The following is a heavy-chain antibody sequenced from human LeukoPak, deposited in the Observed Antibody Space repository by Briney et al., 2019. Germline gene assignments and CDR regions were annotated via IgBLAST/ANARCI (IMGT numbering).Heavy chain of an antibody. CDR2: ISGSSGST. CDR3: AKDLSWRRTFDN. V-gene: IGHV3-23*01. Sequence: PGGSLRLSCAASGFTVSSYGMSWVRQAPGKGLEWVSGISGSSGSTYYADSVKGRFTISRDNSKNTLFLQMNSLRGEDTAVYYCAKDLSWRRTFDNWGHGTLVTVSS. CDR1: GFTVSSYG. D-gene: IGHD1-14*01. J-gene: IGHJ4*01.